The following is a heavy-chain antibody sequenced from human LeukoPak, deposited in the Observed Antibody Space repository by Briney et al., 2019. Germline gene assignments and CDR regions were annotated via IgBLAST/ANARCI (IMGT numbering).Heavy chain of an antibody. CDR2: ISYDGSNK. Sequence: PGGSLRLSCAASGFTFSSYGMHWVRQAPGKGLEWVAVISYDGSNKYYADSVKGRFTISRDNSKNTLYLQMNSLRAEDTAVYYCASAYSSGWYPYYWGQGTLVTVSS. D-gene: IGHD6-19*01. J-gene: IGHJ4*02. CDR3: ASAYSSGWYPYY. V-gene: IGHV3-30*03. CDR1: GFTFSSYG.